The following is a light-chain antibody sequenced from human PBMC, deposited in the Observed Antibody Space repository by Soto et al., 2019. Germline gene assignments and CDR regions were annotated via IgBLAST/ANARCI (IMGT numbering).Light chain of an antibody. CDR3: AAWDDRLNGLV. J-gene: IGLJ2*01. CDR1: SFNIGSNT. Sequence: QSEVSQPPSASGPPGQRVTISCSGSSFNIGSNTVNWYQHLPGTAPKVLIYGNNQRPSGVPDRFSGSKSGTSASLAISGLQSEDEADYYCAAWDDRLNGLVFGGGTKVTVL. V-gene: IGLV1-44*01. CDR2: GNN.